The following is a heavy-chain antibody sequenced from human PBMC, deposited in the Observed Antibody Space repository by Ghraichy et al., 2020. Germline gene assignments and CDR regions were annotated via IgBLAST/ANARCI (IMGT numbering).Heavy chain of an antibody. CDR2: IYYSGST. V-gene: IGHV4-59*01. Sequence: SETLSLTCTVSGGSISSYYWSWIRQPPGKGLEWIGYIYYSGSTNYNPSLKSRVTISVDTSKNQFSLKLSSVTAADTAVYYCARSYDFWSGYYEYYFDYWGQGTLVTVSS. D-gene: IGHD3-3*01. CDR3: ARSYDFWSGYYEYYFDY. J-gene: IGHJ4*02. CDR1: GGSISSYY.